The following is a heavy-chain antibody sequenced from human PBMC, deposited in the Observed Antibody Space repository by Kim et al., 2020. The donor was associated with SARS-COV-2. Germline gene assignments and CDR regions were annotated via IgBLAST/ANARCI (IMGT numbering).Heavy chain of an antibody. Sequence: GGSLRLSCAGSGFTFKSYAMVWVRQAPGRGLEWVSGSSGSGDETYYADSVKGRITISRDNSKNKVDLEMNSLRAGDTAVYFCARGLGEFSLDLEFWGPGT. V-gene: IGHV3-23*01. CDR2: SSGSGDET. J-gene: IGHJ4*02. CDR3: ARGLGEFSLDLEF. CDR1: GFTFKSYA. D-gene: IGHD3-16*02.